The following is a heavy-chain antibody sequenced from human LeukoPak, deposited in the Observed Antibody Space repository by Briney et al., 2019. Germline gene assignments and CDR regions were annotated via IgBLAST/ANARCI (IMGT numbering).Heavy chain of an antibody. CDR3: AKDLMEMSGYNRDNDY. Sequence: GGSLRLSCAASGFTFSSYAMSWVRQAPGKGLEWVSAISGSGGSTYYADSVKGRLTISRDNSKNTLYLQMNSLRAEDTAVYYCAKDLMEMSGYNRDNDYWGQGTLVTVSS. CDR2: ISGSGGST. CDR1: GFTFSSYA. D-gene: IGHD5-24*01. J-gene: IGHJ4*02. V-gene: IGHV3-23*01.